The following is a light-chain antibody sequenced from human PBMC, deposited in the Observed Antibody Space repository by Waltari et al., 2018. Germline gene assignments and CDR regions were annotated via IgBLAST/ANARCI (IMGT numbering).Light chain of an antibody. CDR3: SSYISDDTLDV. CDR1: SSDDGDYNY. J-gene: IGLJ1*01. V-gene: IGLV2-14*03. Sequence: QTALTQPASVSGSPGQSITISCAGTSSDDGDYNYVSWYQQYPGEAPKLIIYDVSHRPSGVSNRFSGSKSGNTASLTISGLQAEDEADYYCSSYISDDTLDVFGTGTKVTVL. CDR2: DVS.